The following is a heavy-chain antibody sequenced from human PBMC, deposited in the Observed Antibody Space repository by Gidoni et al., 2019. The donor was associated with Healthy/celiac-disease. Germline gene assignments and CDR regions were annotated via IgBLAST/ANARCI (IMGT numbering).Heavy chain of an antibody. J-gene: IGHJ4*02. CDR2: INPNSGGT. Sequence: MGRINPNSGGTNYAQKFQGRVTMTRDTSISTAYMELSRLRSDDTAVYYCARGLYCSKGSTSCYPFDYWGQGTLVTVSS. CDR3: ARGLYCSKGSTSCYPFDY. V-gene: IGHV1-2*06. D-gene: IGHD2-2*01.